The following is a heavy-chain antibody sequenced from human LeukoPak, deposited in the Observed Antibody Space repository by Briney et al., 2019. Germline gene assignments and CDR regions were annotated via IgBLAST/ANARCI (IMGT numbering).Heavy chain of an antibody. J-gene: IGHJ3*02. CDR1: GGSISSCY. CDR3: ARQPSGTAAFDI. D-gene: IGHD1/OR15-1a*01. CDR2: IYHSGNT. V-gene: IGHV4-59*08. Sequence: SETLSLTCAVSGGSISSCYWSWIRQSPGKGLEWIAYIYHSGNTNYNPSFKSRVTISVDTSKNQFSLKLTSVAAADTAIYYCARQPSGTAAFDIWGQGTMVTVSS.